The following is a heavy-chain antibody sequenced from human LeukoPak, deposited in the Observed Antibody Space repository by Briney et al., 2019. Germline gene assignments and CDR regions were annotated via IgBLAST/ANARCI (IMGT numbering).Heavy chain of an antibody. CDR2: IYPGDSDT. CDR3: ASWIAAAGQLKDRTPWVDY. J-gene: IGHJ4*02. Sequence: GESLKISCKGSGYSFTSYWIGWVRQMPGKGLEWMGIIYPGDSDTRYSPSFQGQVTISVDKSISTAYLQWSSLKASDTAMYYCASWIAAAGQLKDRTPWVDYWGQGTLVTVSS. D-gene: IGHD6-13*01. V-gene: IGHV5-51*01. CDR1: GYSFTSYW.